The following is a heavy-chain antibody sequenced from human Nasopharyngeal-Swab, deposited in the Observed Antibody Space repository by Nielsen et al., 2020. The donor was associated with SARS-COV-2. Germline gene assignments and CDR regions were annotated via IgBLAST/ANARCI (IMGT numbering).Heavy chain of an antibody. CDR2: ISSNGGST. D-gene: IGHD6-6*01. CDR1: GFTFSSYA. J-gene: IGHJ4*02. V-gene: IGHV3-64*04. Sequence: GESLKISCSASGFTFSSYAMHWVRQAPGKGLEYVSAISSNGGSTYYADSVKGRFTISRDNSKNTLYLQMNSLRAEDTAVYYCARALEYSSSSWDYWGQGTLVTVSS. CDR3: ARALEYSSSSWDY.